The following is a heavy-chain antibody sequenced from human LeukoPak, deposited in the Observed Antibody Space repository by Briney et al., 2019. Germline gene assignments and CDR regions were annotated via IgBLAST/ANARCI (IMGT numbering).Heavy chain of an antibody. D-gene: IGHD1-26*01. V-gene: IGHV3-23*01. CDR1: AFPFNTYW. CDR3: AVVGATRSFDY. J-gene: IGHJ4*02. Sequence: GGSLRLSCAASAFPFNTYWMHWVRQAPGKGLEWVSAISGSGGSTYYADSVKGRFTISRDNSKNTLYLQMNSLRAEDTAVYYCAVVGATRSFDYWGQGTLVTVSS. CDR2: ISGSGGST.